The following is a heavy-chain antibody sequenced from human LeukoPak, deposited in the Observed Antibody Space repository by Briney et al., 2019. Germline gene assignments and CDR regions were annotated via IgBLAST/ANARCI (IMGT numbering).Heavy chain of an antibody. CDR3: ARDLSPVVRASPMGY. J-gene: IGHJ4*02. Sequence: TGTSLRLSCAASDFSFTSYGMHWVRQAPGKGLEWVALITYDGYYKYYSDSVKGRFTISSDTSKNTLYLQINSLRAEDTAVYYCARDLSPVVRASPMGYWGQGTLVTVSS. V-gene: IGHV3-30*03. CDR2: ITYDGYYK. CDR1: DFSFTSYG. D-gene: IGHD3-10*01.